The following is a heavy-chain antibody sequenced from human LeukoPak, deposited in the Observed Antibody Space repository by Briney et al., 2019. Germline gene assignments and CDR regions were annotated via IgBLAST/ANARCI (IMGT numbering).Heavy chain of an antibody. CDR2: IIHSGST. V-gene: IGHV4-39*07. CDR3: ARGYGDYL. J-gene: IGHJ4*02. Sequence: PSETLSLTCTVSGGAISSSSYYWGWIRQPPGKGLEWIGEIIHSGSTNYNPSLKSRVTISIDPSKTQFSLKLSSVTAADTAVYYCARGYGDYLWGQGTLVTVSS. CDR1: GGAISSSSYY. D-gene: IGHD4-17*01.